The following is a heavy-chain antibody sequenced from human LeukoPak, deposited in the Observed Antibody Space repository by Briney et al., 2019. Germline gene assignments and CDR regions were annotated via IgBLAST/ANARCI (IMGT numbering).Heavy chain of an antibody. CDR2: INHSGST. CDR1: GGSFSGYY. CDR3: ARGLGLKFQRLARPFDY. J-gene: IGHJ4*02. Sequence: PSETLSLTCAVYGGSFSGYYWSWIRQPPGKGLEWIGEINHSGSTNYNPSLKSRVTISVDTSKNQFSLKLSSVTAADTAVYYCARGLGLKFQRLARPFDYWGQGTLVTVSS. D-gene: IGHD6-25*01. V-gene: IGHV4-34*01.